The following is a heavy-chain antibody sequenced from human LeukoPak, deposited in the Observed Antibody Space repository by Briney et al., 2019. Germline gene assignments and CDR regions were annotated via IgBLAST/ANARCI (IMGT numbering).Heavy chain of an antibody. J-gene: IGHJ6*03. V-gene: IGHV4-61*02. CDR3: ARDGAGYDILTGQSYYYYYMDV. Sequence: SETLSLTCTVSGGSISSGRYYWSWIRQPAGKGLEWIGRIYTSGSTNYSPSLKSRVTISLDTSKNQFSLKLTSVTAADTAVYYCARDGAGYDILTGQSYYYYYMDVWGKGTTVTISS. CDR2: IYTSGST. CDR1: GGSISSGRYY. D-gene: IGHD3-9*01.